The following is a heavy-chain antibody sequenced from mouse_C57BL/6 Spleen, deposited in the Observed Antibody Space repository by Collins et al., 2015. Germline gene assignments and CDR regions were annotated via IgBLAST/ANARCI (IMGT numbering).Heavy chain of an antibody. J-gene: IGHJ1*03. CDR1: GYTFTSYW. Sequence: LQQPGAELVKPGASVKLSCKASGYTFTSYWMHWVKQRPGQGLEWIGMIHPNSGSTNYNEKFKSKATLTVDKSSSTAYMQLSSLTSEDSAVYYCARSGYYGSNVYWYFDVRGTGTTVTVSS. CDR3: ARSGYYGSNVYWYFDV. CDR2: IHPNSGST. V-gene: IGHV1-64*01. D-gene: IGHD1-1*01.